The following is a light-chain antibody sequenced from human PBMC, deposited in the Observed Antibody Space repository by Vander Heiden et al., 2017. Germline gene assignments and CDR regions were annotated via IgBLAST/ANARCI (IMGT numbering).Light chain of an antibody. CDR2: AAS. J-gene: IGKJ2*01. Sequence: SQISHSPSSLSASVGDRVTITCRASQGIRNDLGWYQQKPGKAPKLLIYAASSLQSGVPSRFSGSGTGTDFTLTISSLQPEDFATYYCQQDYNYPYTFGQGTKLEIK. CDR1: QGIRND. V-gene: IGKV1-6*01. CDR3: QQDYNYPYT.